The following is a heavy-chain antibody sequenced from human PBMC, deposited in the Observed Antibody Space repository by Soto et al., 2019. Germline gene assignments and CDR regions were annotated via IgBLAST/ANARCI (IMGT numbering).Heavy chain of an antibody. J-gene: IGHJ4*02. CDR2: IYHSGST. CDR3: AREAVAGDFDY. V-gene: IGHV4-4*02. D-gene: IGHD6-19*01. CDR1: GGSISSSNW. Sequence: QVQLQESGPGLVKPSGTLSLTCAVSGGSISSSNWWSWVRQPPGKGLEWIGEIYHSGSTNYNPSLKSRVTXAXXKSQNQFSLKLSSVTAADTAVYYCAREAVAGDFDYWGQGTLVTVSS.